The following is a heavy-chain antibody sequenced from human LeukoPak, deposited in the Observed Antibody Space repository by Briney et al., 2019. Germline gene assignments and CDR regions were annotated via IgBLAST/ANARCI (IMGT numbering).Heavy chain of an antibody. D-gene: IGHD3-10*01. CDR1: GYTFTSYG. V-gene: IGHV1-2*02. CDR3: ARERYYGSGSYPYYFDY. J-gene: IGHJ4*02. Sequence: ASVKVSCKASGYTFTSYGISWVRQAPGQGLEWMGWINPNSGGTDYAQKFQGRVTMTRDTSISTAYMELSRLRSDDTAVYYCARERYYGSGSYPYYFDYWGQGTLVTVSS. CDR2: INPNSGGT.